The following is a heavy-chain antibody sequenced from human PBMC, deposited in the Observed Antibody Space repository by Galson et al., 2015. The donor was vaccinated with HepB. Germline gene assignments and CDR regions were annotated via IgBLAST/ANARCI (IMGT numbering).Heavy chain of an antibody. CDR2: IYYSGST. CDR3: ARHGGYCSGGSCYGWYFDL. CDR1: GGSIRSGDYY. Sequence: QVQLQESGPGLVKPSETLSLTCTVSGGSIRSGDYYWGWIRQPPGKGLEWIGNIYYSGSTYYNPSLKSRVTISVDTSKNQFSLKLSSVTAADTAVYYCARHGGYCSGGSCYGWYFDLWGRGTLVTVSS. V-gene: IGHV4-39*01. J-gene: IGHJ2*01. D-gene: IGHD2-15*01.